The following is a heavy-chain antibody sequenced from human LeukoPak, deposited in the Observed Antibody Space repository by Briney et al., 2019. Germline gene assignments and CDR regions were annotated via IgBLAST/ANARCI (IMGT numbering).Heavy chain of an antibody. J-gene: IGHJ6*02. D-gene: IGHD5-18*01. Sequence: SETLSLTCTVSGGSISSYYWRWIRQPPGKELEWVGYIYYSGSTNYNPSLKSRVTISVDTSKNQFSLKLSSVTAADTAVYYCARDNGYSYGYLASSYYYYGMDVWGQGATVTVSS. CDR1: GGSISSYY. V-gene: IGHV4-59*01. CDR3: ARDNGYSYGYLASSYYYYGMDV. CDR2: IYYSGST.